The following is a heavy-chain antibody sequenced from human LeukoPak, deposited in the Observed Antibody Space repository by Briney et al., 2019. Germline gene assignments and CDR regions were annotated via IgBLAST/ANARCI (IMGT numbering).Heavy chain of an antibody. J-gene: IGHJ4*02. CDR2: ISPDSNYK. CDR3: VRGGYRGFDYEY. D-gene: IGHD5-12*01. Sequence: GGSLRLSCAASGFTFSTYSMNWLRLAPGKGLEWASSISPDSNYKYYVDSVKGRFTISRDNAKSSLYLQMNSLRAEDTAVYYCVRGGYRGFDYEYWGQGTLVTVSS. V-gene: IGHV3-21*01. CDR1: GFTFSTYS.